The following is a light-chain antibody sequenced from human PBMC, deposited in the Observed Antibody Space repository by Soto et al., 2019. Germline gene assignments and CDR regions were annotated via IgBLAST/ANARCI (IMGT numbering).Light chain of an antibody. CDR2: GAS. V-gene: IGKV3-20*01. CDR1: QSVNKNF. Sequence: EIVLTQSPGTLSLSPGERATLSCRASQSVNKNFLAWYQQKPGQAPRLLINGASTRATGIPDRFSGSGSGTDFSLTIGRLEPEDFAVYFCQQYGSSPPTFGAGTKVAIK. CDR3: QQYGSSPPT. J-gene: IGKJ4*01.